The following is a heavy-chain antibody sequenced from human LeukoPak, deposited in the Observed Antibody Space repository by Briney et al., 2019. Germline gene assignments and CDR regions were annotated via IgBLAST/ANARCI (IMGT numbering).Heavy chain of an antibody. J-gene: IGHJ6*02. CDR3: ARRWLGDPYGMDV. V-gene: IGHV3-23*01. Sequence: GGSLRLSCAASGFTFSSYAMSWVRQAPGKGLEWVSGISGSGDNTYYADSVKGRFTISRDNSKNTLYLQLNSLRAEDTAVYYCARRWLGDPYGMDVWGQGTTVSVSS. D-gene: IGHD3-10*01. CDR2: ISGSGDNT. CDR1: GFTFSSYA.